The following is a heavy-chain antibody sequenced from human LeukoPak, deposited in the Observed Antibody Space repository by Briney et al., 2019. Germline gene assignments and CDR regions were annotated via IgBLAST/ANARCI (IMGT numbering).Heavy chain of an antibody. Sequence: GSLRLSCAASGFTFSSYGMHWVRQAPGKGLEWVAVISYDGSNKYYADSVKGRFTISRDNSGNMVYLQLNSLRPEDTAVYYCAKDQSSIAARPKNFDYWGQGTLVTVSS. CDR3: AKDQSSIAARPKNFDY. CDR2: ISYDGSNK. J-gene: IGHJ4*02. D-gene: IGHD6-6*01. CDR1: GFTFSSYG. V-gene: IGHV3-30*18.